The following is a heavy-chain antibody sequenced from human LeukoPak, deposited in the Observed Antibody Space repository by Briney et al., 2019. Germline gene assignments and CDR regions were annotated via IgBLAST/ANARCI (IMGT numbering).Heavy chain of an antibody. V-gene: IGHV3-30*02. CDR1: GFIFSTYG. J-gene: IGHJ4*02. CDR3: AKDRAFGQFLWGNDY. D-gene: IGHD3-10*01. Sequence: PGGSLRLSCAASGFIFSTYGMHWVRQAPGKGLEWVAFIRNDGSDKYYAVSVKGRFTISRDNSKNTLYLQMNSLRAGDTALYYCAKDRAFGQFLWGNDYWGQGTLVTVSS. CDR2: IRNDGSDK.